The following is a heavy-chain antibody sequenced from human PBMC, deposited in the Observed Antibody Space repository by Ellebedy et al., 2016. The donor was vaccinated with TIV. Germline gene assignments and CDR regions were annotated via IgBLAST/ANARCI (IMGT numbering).Heavy chain of an antibody. D-gene: IGHD5-18*01. CDR1: GFTFSSYG. CDR3: ARGVGYSYGYGDY. V-gene: IGHV3-33*08. CDR2: IWYDGSNK. Sequence: GESLKISCAASGFTFSSYGMHWVRQAPGKGLEWVAVIWYDGSNKYYADSVKGRFTISRDNSKNTLSLQMNSLRAEDTAVYYCARGVGYSYGYGDYWGQGTLVTVSS. J-gene: IGHJ4*02.